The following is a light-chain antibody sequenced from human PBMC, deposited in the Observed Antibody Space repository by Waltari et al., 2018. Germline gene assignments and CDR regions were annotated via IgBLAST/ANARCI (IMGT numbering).Light chain of an antibody. V-gene: IGLV3-21*03. J-gene: IGLJ2*01. Sequence: SYILTQPPSVSVAPGKPARITCGGNNIQSKSVASYGQKPGQAPALVIYHDFDRPSGIPERFSGSSSGNTATLTISRVEVGDEADYFCQVWDTSGNPSVAFGGGTKLTVL. CDR2: HDF. CDR1: NIQSKS. CDR3: QVWDTSGNPSVA.